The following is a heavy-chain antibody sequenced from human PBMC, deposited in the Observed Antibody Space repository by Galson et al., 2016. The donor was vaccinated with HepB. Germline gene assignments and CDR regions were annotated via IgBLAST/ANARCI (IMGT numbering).Heavy chain of an antibody. CDR3: ARTYPTGVFDS. V-gene: IGHV4-59*01. CDR1: GGSISSYY. D-gene: IGHD3-10*01. Sequence: TLSLTCTVSGGSISSYYWSWIRQPPGKGLEWIGHIYYGGSTKYNPSFKSGVTISVDTSKNQFSLRRNSVTVPDTAVYYCARTYPTGVFDSWGQGTLVTVSS. CDR2: IYYGGST. J-gene: IGHJ5*01.